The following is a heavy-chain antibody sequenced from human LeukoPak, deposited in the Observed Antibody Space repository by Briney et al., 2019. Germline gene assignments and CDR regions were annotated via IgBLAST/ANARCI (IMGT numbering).Heavy chain of an antibody. CDR2: AYYRSKWYY. Sequence: SQTLSLTCAISGDTVSTYNAAWLWLPPSPSLDLEWLGRAYYRSKWYYDYAVSVKSRITINPDTSKNHFSLQLNSVTPEDTAVYYCARDPGGGDFDCWARGTLVTVSS. D-gene: IGHD2-21*01. CDR3: ARDPGGGDFDC. CDR1: GDTVSTYNAA. V-gene: IGHV6-1*01. J-gene: IGHJ4*02.